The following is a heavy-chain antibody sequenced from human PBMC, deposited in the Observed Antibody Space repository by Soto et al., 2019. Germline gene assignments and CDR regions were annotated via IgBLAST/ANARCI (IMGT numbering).Heavy chain of an antibody. CDR3: ARRDGYNLGLSF. CDR2: IYYSGST. D-gene: IGHD5-12*01. CDR1: GGSISSYY. J-gene: IGHJ4*02. Sequence: QVQLQESGPGLVKPSETLSLTCTVSGGSISSYYWSWIRQPPGKGLEWIGYIYYSGSTNYNPSLKRRXXIXVVXSKNQFSLKLSSVTAADTAVYYCARRDGYNLGLSFWGQGTLVTVSS. V-gene: IGHV4-59*08.